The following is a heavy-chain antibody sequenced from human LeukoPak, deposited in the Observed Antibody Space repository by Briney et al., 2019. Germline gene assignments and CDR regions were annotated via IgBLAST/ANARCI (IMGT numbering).Heavy chain of an antibody. CDR1: GGSISSSSYY. D-gene: IGHD5-24*01. V-gene: IGHV4-39*07. Sequence: SETLSLTCTVSGGSISSSSYYWGWIRQPPGKGLEWIGSIYYSGSTYYNPSLKSRVTISVDTSKNQFSLRLSSVTAADTAVYYCAREVERWLPTRGSIDYWGQGTLVTVSS. CDR3: AREVERWLPTRGSIDY. CDR2: IYYSGST. J-gene: IGHJ4*02.